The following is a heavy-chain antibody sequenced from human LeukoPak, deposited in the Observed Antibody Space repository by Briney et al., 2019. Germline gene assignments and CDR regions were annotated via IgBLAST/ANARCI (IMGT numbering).Heavy chain of an antibody. D-gene: IGHD3-10*01. CDR2: IIPIFGTA. CDR1: GGTFSSYA. J-gene: IGHJ5*02. Sequence: ASVKVSCKASGGTFSSYAISWVRQAPGQGLEWMGGIIPIFGTANYAQKFQGRVTITTDESTSTAYMELSSLRSDDTAVYYCARDRGRAPFDPWGQGTLVTVSS. CDR3: ARDRGRAPFDP. V-gene: IGHV1-69*05.